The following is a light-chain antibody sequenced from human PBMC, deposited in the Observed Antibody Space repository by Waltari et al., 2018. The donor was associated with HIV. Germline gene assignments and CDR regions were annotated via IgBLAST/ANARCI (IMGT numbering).Light chain of an antibody. CDR1: SSNIGSNT. CDR2: SNN. V-gene: IGLV1-44*01. CDR3: AAWDDSLNGWV. Sequence: QSVLTQPPSASGTPGQRVTISCSGSSSNIGSNTVNWYQQLPGTAPKLLICSNNQRPSGVPDRFRGSKSGTPASLAISGLQSEDEADYYCAAWDDSLNGWVFGGGTKLTVL. J-gene: IGLJ3*02.